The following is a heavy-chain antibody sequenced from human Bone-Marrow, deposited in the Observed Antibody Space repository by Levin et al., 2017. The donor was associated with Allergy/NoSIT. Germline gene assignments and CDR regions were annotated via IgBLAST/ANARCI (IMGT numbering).Heavy chain of an antibody. CDR3: ARVSTMVQGVIISHFDY. J-gene: IGHJ4*02. CDR2: INTNTGNP. V-gene: IGHV7-4-1*02. Sequence: GESLKISCKASGYTFTSYAMNWVRQAPGQGLEWMGWINTNTGNPTYAQGFTGRFVFSLDTSVSTAYLQISSLKAEDTAVYYCARVSTMVQGVIISHFDYWGQGTLVTVSS. D-gene: IGHD3-10*01. CDR1: GYTFTSYA.